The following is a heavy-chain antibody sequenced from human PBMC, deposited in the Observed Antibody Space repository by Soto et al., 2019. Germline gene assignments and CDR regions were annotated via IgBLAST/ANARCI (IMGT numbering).Heavy chain of an antibody. CDR2: IIPVFGTA. CDR3: ARAPYYDFWSAYYYYGMDV. J-gene: IGHJ6*02. D-gene: IGHD3-3*01. Sequence: SVTVSCNASGGTFSSYAISWVRQSPGQGLEWMGGIIPVFGTANYAQKFQGRVTITADESTSTAYMELSSLRSEDTAVFDGARAPYYDFWSAYYYYGMDVCGQGTTVTVSS. V-gene: IGHV1-69*13. CDR1: GGTFSSYA.